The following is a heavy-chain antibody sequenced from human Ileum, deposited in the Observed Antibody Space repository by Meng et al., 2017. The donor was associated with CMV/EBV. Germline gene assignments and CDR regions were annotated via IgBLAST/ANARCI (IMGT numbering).Heavy chain of an antibody. CDR1: GFTFSSYW. V-gene: IGHV3-74*01. Sequence: LSCAASGFTFSSYWMHWVRQAPGKGLVWVSRINSDGSSTSYADSVKGRFTISRDNAKNTLYLQMNSLRAEDTAVYYCARGPAVSWFDPWGQGTLVTVSS. J-gene: IGHJ5*02. CDR2: INSDGSST. CDR3: ARGPAVSWFDP.